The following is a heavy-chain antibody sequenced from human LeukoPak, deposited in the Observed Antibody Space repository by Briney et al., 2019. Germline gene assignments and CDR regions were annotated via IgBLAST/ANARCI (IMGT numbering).Heavy chain of an antibody. D-gene: IGHD3-10*01. CDR3: AKDYYGSGSYYIH. CDR1: GFTFSIYG. CDR2: ISGSGSST. V-gene: IGHV3-23*01. Sequence: GGSLRLSCAASGFTFSIYGMSWVRQAPGKGLEWVSGISGSGSSTYYADSVKGRFTVSRDNSKNTLYLQMNSLRAEDTAIYYCAKDYYGSGSYYIHWGQGTLVTVSP. J-gene: IGHJ4*02.